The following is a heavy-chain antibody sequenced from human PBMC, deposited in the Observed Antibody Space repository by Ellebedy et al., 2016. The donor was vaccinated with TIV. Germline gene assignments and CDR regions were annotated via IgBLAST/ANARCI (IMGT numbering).Heavy chain of an antibody. Sequence: AASVKVSCKASGYTFTDYYIHWARQAPGQGLEWMGWINPNNGGAIYPQNFQGRITMTRDTSINTAYMELSRLTSDDAAVYYCARDLGNYDFWSANRPMGVWGQGTTVTVSS. V-gene: IGHV1-2*02. D-gene: IGHD3-3*01. CDR2: INPNNGGA. CDR3: ARDLGNYDFWSANRPMGV. J-gene: IGHJ6*02. CDR1: GYTFTDYY.